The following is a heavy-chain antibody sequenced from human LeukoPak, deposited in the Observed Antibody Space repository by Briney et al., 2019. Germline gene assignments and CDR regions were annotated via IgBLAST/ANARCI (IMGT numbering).Heavy chain of an antibody. CDR1: RFTVSSNY. V-gene: IGHV3-66*02. D-gene: IGHD3-22*01. J-gene: IGHJ4*02. CDR3: ARVGRIYYDSSGYYFDY. Sequence: GGSLRLSCAASRFTVSSNYMSWVRQAPGKGLEWVSVIYSGGRTEYADSVKGRFTISRDNSKNTLYLQMNSLRAEDTAVYYCARVGRIYYDSSGYYFDYWGQGTLVTVSS. CDR2: IYSGGRT.